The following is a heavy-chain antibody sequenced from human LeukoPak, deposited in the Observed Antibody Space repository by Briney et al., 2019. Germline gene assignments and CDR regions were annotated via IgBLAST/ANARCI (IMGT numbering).Heavy chain of an antibody. D-gene: IGHD1-1*01. V-gene: IGHV3-48*02. Sequence: GGSLRLSRAASGFSFSRFGMNWVRQAPGKGLEWISHISSTSGAVYYADSVKGRFTISRDNAKNSLYLQMSSLRNEDTAIYYCARLGLEVGGPNWFDPWGQGTLVTVSS. CDR2: ISSTSGAV. CDR3: ARLGLEVGGPNWFDP. J-gene: IGHJ5*02. CDR1: GFSFSRFG.